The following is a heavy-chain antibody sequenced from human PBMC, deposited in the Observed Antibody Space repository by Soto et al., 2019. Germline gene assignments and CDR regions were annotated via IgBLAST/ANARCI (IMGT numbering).Heavy chain of an antibody. CDR2: MSPNGNNQ. V-gene: IGHV3-30-3*01. CDR1: GFTFSIYA. Sequence: GSLRLSCAAPGFTFSIYALHWVRQAPGKGLEWVAVMSPNGNNQYYADSVKGRFTISRDTSKSTLYLQMTSLRPDDTAVYYCATGAKFYYDTSRYWGQGTLVTVSS. CDR3: ATGAKFYYDTSRY. J-gene: IGHJ4*02. D-gene: IGHD3-22*01.